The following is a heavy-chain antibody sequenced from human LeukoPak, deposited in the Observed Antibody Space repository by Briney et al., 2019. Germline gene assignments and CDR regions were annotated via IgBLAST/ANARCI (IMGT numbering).Heavy chain of an antibody. CDR1: GGSITNYY. J-gene: IGHJ4*02. V-gene: IGHV4-59*01. CDR3: ARGPSDVPFDY. Sequence: SETLSLTCSVSGGSITNYYWSWIRQPPEKGLEWIVHIYYTGSTKYNPSLKSRVTISADTSKNQFSLKLSSVTAADPAVYYCARGPSDVPFDYWGQGALVTVSS. CDR2: IYYTGST.